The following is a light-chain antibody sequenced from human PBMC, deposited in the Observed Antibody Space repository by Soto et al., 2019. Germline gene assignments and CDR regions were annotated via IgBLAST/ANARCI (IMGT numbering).Light chain of an antibody. V-gene: IGLV3-21*04. CDR3: QVWDSSSDHVV. CDR2: YGS. J-gene: IGLJ2*01. CDR1: NIGSKS. Sequence: SYELTQPPSVSVAPGKTARITCGGNNIGSKSVHWYQQKPGQAPVVVIYYGSDRPSGIPERFSGSNSGNTATLTISRVEAGDEADYYCQVWDSSSDHVVFGGGTKVTVL.